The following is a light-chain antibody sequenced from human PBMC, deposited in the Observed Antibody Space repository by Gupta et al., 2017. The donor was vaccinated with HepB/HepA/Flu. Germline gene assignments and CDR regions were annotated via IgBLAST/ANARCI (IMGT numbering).Light chain of an antibody. CDR3: QQFYGIPLT. V-gene: IGKV4-1*01. J-gene: IGKJ4*01. Sequence: IVMTPSPDSLAVSLGERATINCKSSQSLLYNSNKRTYLAWYQQKPRQPPKLLINWASTRESGVPDRFSGSGSETEFTLTISRLQAEDVAIYYCQQFYGIPLTFGGGTKVEIK. CDR2: WAS. CDR1: QSLLYNSNKRTY.